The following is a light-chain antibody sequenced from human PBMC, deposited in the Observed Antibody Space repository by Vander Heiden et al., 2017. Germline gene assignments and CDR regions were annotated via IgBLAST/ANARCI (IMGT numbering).Light chain of an antibody. CDR3: ISYAGSNNLV. Sequence: QSVLTQPPTASGSPGQSVTVSCTGTSRDVGGYKYVSWYQQHPVKAPKLMIYEVTRRPSGVPDRFSGSKSGNTASLTVSGLQAEDEADYYCISYAGSNNLVFGGGTKLTVL. CDR2: EVT. CDR1: SRDVGGYKY. J-gene: IGLJ2*01. V-gene: IGLV2-8*01.